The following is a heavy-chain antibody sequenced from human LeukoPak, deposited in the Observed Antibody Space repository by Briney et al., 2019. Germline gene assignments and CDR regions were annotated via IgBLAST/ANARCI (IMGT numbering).Heavy chain of an antibody. CDR1: GSMYNYY. CDR3: AQDGYCNSAHCYTGAIEM. V-gene: IGHV4-59*08. CDR2: IHYSGST. D-gene: IGHD2-15*01. J-gene: IGHJ3*02. Sequence: PSETLSLTCTVSGSMYNYYWSWIRQPPGKGLEWIGYIHYSGSTNYNPSLKSRVTMSLDTSKNQVSLKLNSVTAADTALYFCAQDGYCNSAHCYTGAIEMWGQGTMVTVS.